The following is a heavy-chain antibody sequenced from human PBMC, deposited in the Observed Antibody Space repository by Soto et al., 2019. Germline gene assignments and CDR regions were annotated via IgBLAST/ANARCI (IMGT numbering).Heavy chain of an antibody. V-gene: IGHV4-59*01. CDR3: ARDARAVAGRKGYYFDD. Sequence: SETLSLTCTVSGGSISSYYWSWIRQPPGKGLEWIGYIYYSGSTNYNPSLKSRVTISVDTSKNQFSLKLSSVTAADTAVYYCARDARAVAGRKGYYFDDWGQGTLVTVAS. CDR2: IYYSGST. J-gene: IGHJ4*02. D-gene: IGHD6-19*01. CDR1: GGSISSYY.